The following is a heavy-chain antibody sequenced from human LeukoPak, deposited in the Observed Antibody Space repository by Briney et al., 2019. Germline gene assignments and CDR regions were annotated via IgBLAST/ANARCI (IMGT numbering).Heavy chain of an antibody. D-gene: IGHD6-19*01. CDR3: ARDHPDSSGWYVVYNWFDP. CDR2: INPCGGST. V-gene: IGHV1-46*01. Sequence: ASVKVSRKASGYTFTSCYMHWVRQPPGQGLEWVGIINPCGGSTSYAQKLQGRVNTPRDTYTSTVYIELRSLRSEDRAVYYCARDHPDSSGWYVVYNWFDPWGQGTLVTVSS. J-gene: IGHJ5*02. CDR1: GYTFTSCY.